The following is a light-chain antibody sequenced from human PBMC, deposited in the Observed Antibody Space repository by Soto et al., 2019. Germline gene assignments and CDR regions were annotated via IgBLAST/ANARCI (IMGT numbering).Light chain of an antibody. J-gene: IGLJ2*01. V-gene: IGLV3-25*03. Sequence: SYELTQPPSVSVSPGQTARITCSGDALPKQYAYWYHQKPGQAPGLGIYKDTERPSGIPERISGSSSGTTVTLTISGVQAEDEADYYCQSVDSSGTYVVFGGGTKVTVL. CDR3: QSVDSSGTYVV. CDR2: KDT. CDR1: ALPKQY.